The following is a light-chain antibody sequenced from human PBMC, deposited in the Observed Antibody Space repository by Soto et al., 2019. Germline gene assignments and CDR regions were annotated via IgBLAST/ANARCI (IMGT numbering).Light chain of an antibody. CDR3: QQYHTYLT. CDR2: DAS. J-gene: IGKJ4*01. Sequence: DIQMTQSPSTLSASVGDRVTITCRASYSISSWLAWYQQRLGRAPKLLIYDASTLETGVPSRFSGGGSGTEFTLIITSLQPDDFATYHCQQYHTYLTFGGGTKVEI. V-gene: IGKV1-5*01. CDR1: YSISSW.